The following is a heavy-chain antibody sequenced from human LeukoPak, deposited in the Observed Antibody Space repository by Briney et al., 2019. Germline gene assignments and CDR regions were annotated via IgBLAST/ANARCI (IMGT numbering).Heavy chain of an antibody. J-gene: IGHJ4*02. D-gene: IGHD3-22*01. CDR3: ARWTTYYYDSSGYPGWVVFDY. V-gene: IGHV4-59*01. Sequence: SETLSLTCTVSGVSISSYYWSWIRQPPGKGLEWVGYIYYSGSTNYNPSLKSRVTISVDTSKNQFSLKLSSVTAADTAVYYCARWTTYYYDSSGYPGWVVFDYWGQGTLVTVSS. CDR1: GVSISSYY. CDR2: IYYSGST.